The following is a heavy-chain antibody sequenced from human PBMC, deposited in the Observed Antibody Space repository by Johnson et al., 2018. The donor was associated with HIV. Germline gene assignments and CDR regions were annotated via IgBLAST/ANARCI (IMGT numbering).Heavy chain of an antibody. CDR3: AKDKSWIDHAFDI. CDR2: ISSNSGSM. J-gene: IGHJ3*02. Sequence: VQLVESGGGLVQPGRSLRLSCAASGFTFDDYAMHWVRQAPGKGLEWVTGISSNSGSMGSADSVKGRFTISRDNAKNSLYLQMNSLRAEDTALYYCAKDKSWIDHAFDIWGQRTMVTVSS. V-gene: IGHV3-9*01. CDR1: GFTFDDYA. D-gene: IGHD2-2*03.